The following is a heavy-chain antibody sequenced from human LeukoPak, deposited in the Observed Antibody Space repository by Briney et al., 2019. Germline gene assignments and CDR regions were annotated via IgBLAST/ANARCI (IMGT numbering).Heavy chain of an antibody. CDR2: IIPIFGTA. D-gene: IGHD2-2*01. Sequence: SVKVSCKASGGTFSCYAISWVRQAPGQGLEWMGGIIPIFGTANYAQKFQGRVTITADESTSTAYMELSSLRSEDTAVYYCARGHCSSTSCYDRFDPWGQGTLVTVSS. CDR3: ARGHCSSTSCYDRFDP. V-gene: IGHV1-69*13. J-gene: IGHJ5*02. CDR1: GGTFSCYA.